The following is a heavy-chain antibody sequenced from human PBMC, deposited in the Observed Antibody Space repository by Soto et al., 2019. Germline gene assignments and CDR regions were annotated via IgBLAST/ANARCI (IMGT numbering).Heavy chain of an antibody. V-gene: IGHV4-59*01. CDR1: GGSISSYH. Sequence: SETLSLTCTVSGGSISSYHWSWIRQPPGKGLEWIGYIYYSGSTNYNPSLGSTTYNPSLKSRVTISVDTSKNQFSLNLSSLTAADTAVYYCARGRWWFDPWGQGTLVTVSS. D-gene: IGHD2-15*01. CDR2: IYYSGST. CDR3: ARGRWWFDP. J-gene: IGHJ5*02.